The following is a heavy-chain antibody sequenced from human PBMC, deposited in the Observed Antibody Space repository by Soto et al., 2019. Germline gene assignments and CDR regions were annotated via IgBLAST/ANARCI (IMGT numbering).Heavy chain of an antibody. J-gene: IGHJ5*02. CDR3: AKGDNLGPKTGYAFDP. Sequence: TFSLTCAISGDSVSSNTASWNWIRQSPSRGLEWLGRTYFRSKWYNDYAVSVKSRIIINPDTSNNQFSLQLNSVTPEDTAVYFCAKGDNLGPKTGYAFDPWGQGIMVTVSS. D-gene: IGHD5-12*01. V-gene: IGHV6-1*01. CDR2: TYFRSKWYN. CDR1: GDSVSSNTAS.